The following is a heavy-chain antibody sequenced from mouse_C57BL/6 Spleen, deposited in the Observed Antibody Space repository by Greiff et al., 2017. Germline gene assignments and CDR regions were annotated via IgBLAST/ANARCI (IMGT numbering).Heavy chain of an antibody. CDR1: GYTFTDYY. CDR3: ARGDYGSRYFDY. D-gene: IGHD1-1*01. Sequence: EVQLQQSGPELVKPGASVKISCKASGYTFTDYYMNWVKQSHGKSLEWIGDINPNNGGTSYNQKFKGKATLTVDKSSSTAYMELRSLTSEDSAVYYCARGDYGSRYFDYWGQGTTLTVSS. V-gene: IGHV1-26*01. J-gene: IGHJ2*01. CDR2: INPNNGGT.